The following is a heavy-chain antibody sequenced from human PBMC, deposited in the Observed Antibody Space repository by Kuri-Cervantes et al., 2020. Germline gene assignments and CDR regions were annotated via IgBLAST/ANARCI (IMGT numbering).Heavy chain of an antibody. CDR2: IYWDDNK. Sequence: SGPTLVKPTQTLTLTCTFSGFSRSTSGVGVDWIRQPPGKALECLALIYWDDNKRYSQSLKNRLTIRKDTSKIHVVLTLTDMGPVDTATYYCAHLPVHGSGYYGYYFDSWGQGTLVTVSS. CDR1: GFSRSTSGVG. V-gene: IGHV2-5*02. D-gene: IGHD3-3*01. J-gene: IGHJ4*02. CDR3: AHLPVHGSGYYGYYFDS.